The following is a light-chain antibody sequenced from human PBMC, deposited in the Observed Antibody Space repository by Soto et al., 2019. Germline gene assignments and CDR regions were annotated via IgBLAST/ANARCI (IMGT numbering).Light chain of an antibody. CDR2: AAS. J-gene: IGKJ2*01. V-gene: IGKV3-20*01. Sequence: EIVLTQSPDTLSLSPGERATLSCRAAQRITWDYIAWYQQKPGQAPRLLIYAASTRATGIPDRFSGSGSGIDFTLTISRLEPEDFAVYYCQNYGGAPYTSGQGTTLEIK. CDR3: QNYGGAPYT. CDR1: QRITWDY.